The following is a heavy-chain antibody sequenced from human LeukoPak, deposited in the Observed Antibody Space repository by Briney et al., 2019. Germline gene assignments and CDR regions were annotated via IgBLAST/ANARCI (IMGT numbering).Heavy chain of an antibody. V-gene: IGHV4-4*07. J-gene: IGHJ1*01. D-gene: IGHD2-21*01. Sequence: SETLSLTCTVSGDSMSSYYWTWIRQPAGKGLEWIGHINTTGRTNYNPSLKSRVTMSVDTSKNRFSLNLSSVTAGDPALFYCARQMAESVVGVVVVPDEWGQRTLVTVYS. CDR2: INTTGRT. CDR1: GDSMSSYY. CDR3: ARQMAESVVGVVVVPDE.